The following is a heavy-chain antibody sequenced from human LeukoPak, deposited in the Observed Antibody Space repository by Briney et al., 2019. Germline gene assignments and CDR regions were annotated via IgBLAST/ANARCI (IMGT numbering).Heavy chain of an antibody. V-gene: IGHV5-51*01. CDR3: ARMTGSRIVDY. J-gene: IGHJ4*02. D-gene: IGHD1-1*01. Sequence: GESLKVSCKGSGYSFTSYWIGWVRQMPGKGLEWMGIIYPDDSDTIYSPSSQGQVTILADKSISTAYLQWSSLKASDTAMYYCARMTGSRIVDYWGQGTLVTVSS. CDR2: IYPDDSDT. CDR1: GYSFTSYW.